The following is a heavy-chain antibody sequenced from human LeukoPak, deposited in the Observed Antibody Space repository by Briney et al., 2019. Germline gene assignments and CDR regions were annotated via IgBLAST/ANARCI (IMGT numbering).Heavy chain of an antibody. J-gene: IGHJ4*02. V-gene: IGHV4-39*07. D-gene: IGHD3-10*01. CDR2: IYYSGST. CDR3: ARSSYYYGSGSYSDY. Sequence: PSETLSLTCTVSGGSISSSSYYWGWIRQPPGKGLEWIGSIYYSGSTYYNPSLKSRVTISVDTSKNQFSLKLSSVTAADTAVYYCARSSYYYGSGSYSDYWGQGTLVTVSS. CDR1: GGSISSSSYY.